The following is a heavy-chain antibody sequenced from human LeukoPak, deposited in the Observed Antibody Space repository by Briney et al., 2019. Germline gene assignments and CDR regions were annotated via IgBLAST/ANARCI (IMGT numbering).Heavy chain of an antibody. CDR2: IRSKAYGGTT. J-gene: IGHJ4*02. V-gene: IGHV3-49*04. CDR1: GFTFGDYA. Sequence: GGSLRLSCTASGFTFGDYAMSWVRQAPGKGLEWVGFIRSKAYGGTTECAASVKGRFTISRDDSKSIAYLQMNSLKTEDTAVYYCSNGYDFWSGYYPFDYWGQGTLVTVSS. CDR3: SNGYDFWSGYYPFDY. D-gene: IGHD3-3*01.